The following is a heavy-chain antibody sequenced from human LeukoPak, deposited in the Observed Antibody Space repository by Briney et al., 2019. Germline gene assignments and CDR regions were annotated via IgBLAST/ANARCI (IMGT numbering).Heavy chain of an antibody. V-gene: IGHV4-34*01. J-gene: IGHJ6*03. CDR1: GGSFSGYY. CDR3: ARGTVTSPYYYYYYMDX. Sequence: SETLSLTCAVYGGSFSGYYWSWIRQPPGKGLEWIGEINHSGSTNYNPSLKSRVTISVDTSKNQFSLKLSSVTAADTAVYYCARGTVTSPYYYYYYMDXWGKGXTVTV. D-gene: IGHD4-17*01. CDR2: INHSGST.